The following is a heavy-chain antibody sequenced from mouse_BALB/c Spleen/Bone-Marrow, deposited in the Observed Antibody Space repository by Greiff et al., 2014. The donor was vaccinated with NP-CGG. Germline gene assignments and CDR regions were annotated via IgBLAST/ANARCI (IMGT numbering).Heavy chain of an antibody. J-gene: IGHJ4*01. D-gene: IGHD2-1*01. Sequence: EVKLMESGGALVQPGGSRKLSCAASGFTFSDYGMAWVRQAPGKGPEWVAFISNLAYSIYYTDTVTGRFTISRENAKNTLYLEMSSLRSEDTAMYYCARETTRRAMDYWGQGTSVTVSS. CDR3: ARETTRRAMDY. CDR2: ISNLAYSI. V-gene: IGHV5-15*02. CDR1: GFTFSDYG.